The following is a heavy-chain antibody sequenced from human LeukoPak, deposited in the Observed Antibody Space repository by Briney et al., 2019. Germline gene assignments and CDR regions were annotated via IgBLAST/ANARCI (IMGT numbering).Heavy chain of an antibody. J-gene: IGHJ4*02. CDR2: ISGSGGST. V-gene: IGHV3-23*01. CDR1: GFTFSSNS. CDR3: AKFWITADSSGTYFDY. Sequence: GGSLRLSCAASGFTFSSNSMNWVRQAPGKGLEWVSAISGSGGSTYYADSVKGRFTISRDNSKNTLYLQMNSLRAEDTAVYYCAKFWITADSSGTYFDYWGQGTLVTVSS. D-gene: IGHD3-22*01.